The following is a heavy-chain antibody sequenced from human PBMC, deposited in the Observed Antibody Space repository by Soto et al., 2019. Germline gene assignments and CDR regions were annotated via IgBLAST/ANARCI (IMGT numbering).Heavy chain of an antibody. CDR1: GFTFSNAW. D-gene: IGHD3-10*01. V-gene: IGHV3-15*01. J-gene: IGHJ6*02. Sequence: PGGSLRLSCAASGFTFSNAWMSWVRQAPGKGLEWVGRIKSKTDGGTTDYAAPVKGRFTTSRDDSKNTLYLQMNSLKTEDTAVYYCTTDYLLWSEPETTYYYYGMDVWGQGTTVTVSS. CDR3: TTDYLLWSEPETTYYYYGMDV. CDR2: IKSKTDGGTT.